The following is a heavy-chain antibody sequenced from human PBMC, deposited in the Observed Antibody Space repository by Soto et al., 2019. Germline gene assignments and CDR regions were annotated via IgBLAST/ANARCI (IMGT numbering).Heavy chain of an antibody. CDR2: ITPSSGHI. CDR3: SGCSGGACHKDYGMDV. Sequence: EVHLVESGGGLVKPGGSLRLSCAVSGFTFSSYTMNWVRQAPGKGLEWVSSITPSSGHIYYADSVKGRFTISRDNTKNSRFLKMNSLSGEDTAVYYCSGCSGGACHKDYGMDVWGQGTTVTVSS. CDR1: GFTFSSYT. V-gene: IGHV3-21*06. D-gene: IGHD2-15*01. J-gene: IGHJ6*02.